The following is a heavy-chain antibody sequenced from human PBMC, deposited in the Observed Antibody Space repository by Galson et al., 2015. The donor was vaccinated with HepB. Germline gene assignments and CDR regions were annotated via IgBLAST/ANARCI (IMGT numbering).Heavy chain of an antibody. J-gene: IGHJ3*02. D-gene: IGHD3-10*01. CDR2: INPDSGGT. V-gene: IGHV1-2*06. Sequence: SVKVSCKASGYTFTGYYIHWVRQAPGQGLEWMGRINPDSGGTNYAQKFQGRVTMTRDTSISTAYMELSSLRSDDTAVCYCARAGSGTYDDSFDIWGQGTMVTVSS. CDR1: GYTFTGYY. CDR3: ARAGSGTYDDSFDI.